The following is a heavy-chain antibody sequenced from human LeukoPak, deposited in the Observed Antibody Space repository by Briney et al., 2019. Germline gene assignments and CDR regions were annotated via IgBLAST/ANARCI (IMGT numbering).Heavy chain of an antibody. V-gene: IGHV3-30*03. CDR3: ARDTNSPGVATTEAFDI. CDR2: ISYDGSNK. CDR1: GFTFSSYG. J-gene: IGHJ3*02. Sequence: PGGSLRLSCAASGFTFSSYGMHWVRQAPGKGLEWVAVISYDGSNKYYADSVKGRFTISRDNAKNSLYLQMNSLRAEDTAVYYCARDTNSPGVATTEAFDIWGQGTMVTVSS. D-gene: IGHD5-12*01.